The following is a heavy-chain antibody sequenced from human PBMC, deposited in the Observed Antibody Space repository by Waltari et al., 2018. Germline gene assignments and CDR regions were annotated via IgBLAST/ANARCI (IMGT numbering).Heavy chain of an antibody. D-gene: IGHD7-27*01. V-gene: IGHV3-74*03. CDR2: VERDGSGA. CDR1: GFTFSRYW. CDR3: VRDEPGDGLDY. J-gene: IGHJ4*02. Sequence: EVQLVESGGALVQPGGSLRLSCATSGFTFSRYWMHWVRQAPGEGRMWVAHVERDGSGATYADSVKGRFTSSRDNARNTVYLQMNSLKDEDTAVYYCVRDEPGDGLDYWGQGTRVTVSS.